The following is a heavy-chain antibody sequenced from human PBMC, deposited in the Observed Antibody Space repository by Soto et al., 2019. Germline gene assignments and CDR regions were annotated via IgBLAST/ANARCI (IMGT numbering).Heavy chain of an antibody. V-gene: IGHV1-18*04. CDR1: GYTFTTYG. D-gene: IGHD3-10*01. J-gene: IGHJ4*02. CDR3: ARARMVRGVVTYFFDL. Sequence: ASVKVSCKASGYTFTTYGFSWVRQAPGQGLEWLGWISGYNGNTNYAQRFQGRVTMTTDTSTSTAYLHLTSLSSDDTALYYCARARMVRGVVTYFFDLWGQGTPVTVSS. CDR2: ISGYNGNT.